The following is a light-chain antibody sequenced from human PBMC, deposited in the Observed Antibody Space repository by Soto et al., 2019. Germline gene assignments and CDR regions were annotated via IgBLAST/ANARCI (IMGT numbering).Light chain of an antibody. J-gene: IGKJ4*01. Sequence: DIQMPQSPSTLSASVGDRVAITCRASQSINNWLAWYQQKPGKAPKFLIYDASNLESGVPSRFSGSGSGTDFTLTISSLQPEDFATYYCLQDYNYPRTFGGGTKVDIK. CDR1: QSINNW. V-gene: IGKV1-5*01. CDR2: DAS. CDR3: LQDYNYPRT.